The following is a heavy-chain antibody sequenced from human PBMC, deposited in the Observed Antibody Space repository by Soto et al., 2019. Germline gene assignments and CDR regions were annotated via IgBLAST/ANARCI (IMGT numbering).Heavy chain of an antibody. V-gene: IGHV3-23*01. CDR3: AKGDQERQRVVLHN. D-gene: IGHD2-15*01. CDR2: IRGNGGET. Sequence: EVQVLESGGGLVQPGGSLRLSCVASGFTFSNYAMTWVRQAPGKGLEWVSAIRGNGGETFYADSVKGRFTISRDNSKNMLYLQMHSLRAEDTSVYHCAKGDQERQRVVLHNWGQGTLLTVSS. J-gene: IGHJ4*02. CDR1: GFTFSNYA.